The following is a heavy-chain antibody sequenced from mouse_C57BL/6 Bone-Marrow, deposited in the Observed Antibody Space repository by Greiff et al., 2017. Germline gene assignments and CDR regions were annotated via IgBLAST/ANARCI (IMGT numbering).Heavy chain of an antibody. CDR3: ANFFYCGSTIDY. D-gene: IGHD1-1*01. CDR2: IYPRSGNT. J-gene: IGHJ2*01. Sequence: QVQLQQSGAELVRPGASVKLSCKASGYTFTSYGISWVKQRTGQGLEWIGEIYPRSGNTYYNEKFKGKATLTADKSSSTAYMELRSLTSEDSAVDFCANFFYCGSTIDYWGQGTTLTVSS. V-gene: IGHV1-81*01. CDR1: GYTFTSYG.